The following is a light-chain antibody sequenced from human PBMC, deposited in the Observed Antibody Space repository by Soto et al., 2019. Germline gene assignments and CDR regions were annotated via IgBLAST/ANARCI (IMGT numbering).Light chain of an antibody. V-gene: IGKV3-20*01. CDR3: QQYGSSSGIT. Sequence: EIVLTQSPGTLSLSPGERAALSCRASQSVSSSYIAWYQQKPGQAPRLLIYGPSNRATGIPDRFSGSGSGTDFTLTISRLEPEDFAVYYCQQYGSSSGITFGQGTRLEIK. CDR2: GPS. J-gene: IGKJ5*01. CDR1: QSVSSSY.